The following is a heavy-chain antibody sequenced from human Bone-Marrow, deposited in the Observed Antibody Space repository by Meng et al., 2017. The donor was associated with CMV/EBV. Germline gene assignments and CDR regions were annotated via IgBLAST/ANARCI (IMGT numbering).Heavy chain of an antibody. J-gene: IGHJ6*02. CDR3: TYGSGSYDAYYYYGMDV. Sequence: KVSCKASGGTFSSSAMHWVRQASGKGLEWVGRIRSKANTYPTAYAASVKGRFTISRDDSKNTAYLQMNSLKTEDTAVYYWTYGSGSYDAYYYYGMDVWGQGTTVTGYS. CDR2: IRSKANTYPT. CDR1: GGTFSSSA. V-gene: IGHV3-73*01. D-gene: IGHD3-10*01.